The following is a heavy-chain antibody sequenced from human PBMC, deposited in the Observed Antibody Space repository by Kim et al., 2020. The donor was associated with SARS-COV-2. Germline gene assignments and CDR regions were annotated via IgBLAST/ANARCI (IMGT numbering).Heavy chain of an antibody. J-gene: IGHJ6*02. CDR1: GYSFTSYW. D-gene: IGHD6-13*01. V-gene: IGHV5-10-1*01. Sequence: GESLKISCKGSGYSFTSYWISWVRQMPGKGLEWMGRIDHSDSYTNYSPSFQSHVTISADKSISTSYLQWSSLKASDTAMYYCARNIIAAAGFQYYYYGMDVWGQGTTVTVSS. CDR2: IDHSDSYT. CDR3: ARNIIAAAGFQYYYYGMDV.